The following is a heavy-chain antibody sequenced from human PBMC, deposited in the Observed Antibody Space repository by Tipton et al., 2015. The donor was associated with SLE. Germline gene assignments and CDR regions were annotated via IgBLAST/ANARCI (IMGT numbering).Heavy chain of an antibody. J-gene: IGHJ6*02. V-gene: IGHV3-33*06. Sequence: SLRLSCAASGFTFSSYGMHWVRQAPGKGLAWVAVIWYDGSNKYYADSVKGRFTISRDNSKNTLYLQMNSLRAEDTAVYYCAKDPESTEGVWGQGTPVPVSS. D-gene: IGHD2-2*01. CDR2: IWYDGSNK. CDR1: GFTFSSYG. CDR3: AKDPESTEGV.